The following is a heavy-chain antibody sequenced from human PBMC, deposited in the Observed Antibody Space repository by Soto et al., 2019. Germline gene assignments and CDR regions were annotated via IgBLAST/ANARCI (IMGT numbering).Heavy chain of an antibody. J-gene: IGHJ4*02. CDR3: AREEYGSGSYEY. CDR1: GFTFSSYG. V-gene: IGHV3-33*01. D-gene: IGHD3-10*01. Sequence: QVQLVESGGGVVQPGRSLRLSCAASGFTFSSYGMHWVRQAPGKGLEWVAVIWYDGSNKFYADSVKGRFTISRGNSKNTLYLQMNSLRAEDTAVYYCAREEYGSGSYEYWGQGTLVTVSS. CDR2: IWYDGSNK.